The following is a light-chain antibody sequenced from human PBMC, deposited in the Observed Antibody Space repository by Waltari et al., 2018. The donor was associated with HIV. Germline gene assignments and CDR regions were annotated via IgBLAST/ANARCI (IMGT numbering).Light chain of an antibody. CDR1: ISNIGAGYD. CDR3: QSYDGSLGGYV. Sequence: SVLTQPPSVSGAPGQRVTISCTGTISNIGAGYDVHWYQQLPGTAPKLLIHGHTNRPSGVPDRFSGSKSGTSASLAITGLQAEDEADYYCQSYDGSLGGYVFGTGTAVTVL. J-gene: IGLJ1*01. V-gene: IGLV1-40*01. CDR2: GHT.